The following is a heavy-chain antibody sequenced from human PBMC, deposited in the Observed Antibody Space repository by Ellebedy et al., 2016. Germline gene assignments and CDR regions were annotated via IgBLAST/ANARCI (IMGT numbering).Heavy chain of an antibody. V-gene: IGHV3-48*02. CDR1: GFTFSSYN. J-gene: IGHJ4*02. D-gene: IGHD6-19*01. CDR2: IRTESSTI. CDR3: AKDRTGGWSFDY. Sequence: GGSLRLSCVASGFTFSSYNMNWVRQAPGKGLEWVSYIRTESSTIYYADSVKGRFTISRDDAKNSVYLQMNSLRDEDTAVYYCAKDRTGGWSFDYWGQGTLVTVSS.